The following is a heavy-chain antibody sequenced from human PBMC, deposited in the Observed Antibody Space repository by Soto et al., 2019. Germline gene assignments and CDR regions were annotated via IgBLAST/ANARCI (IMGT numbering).Heavy chain of an antibody. J-gene: IGHJ3*02. CDR2: ISYDGSNK. CDR3: AKDAGYYYDSSGYYTNASHI. D-gene: IGHD3-22*01. CDR1: GFTFSSYG. V-gene: IGHV3-30*18. Sequence: RGSLRLSCAASGFTFSSYGMHWVRQAPGKGLEWVAVISYDGSNKYYADSVKGRFTISRDNSKNTLYLQMNSLRAEDTAVYYCAKDAGYYYDSSGYYTNASHIWGQATMVTVSS.